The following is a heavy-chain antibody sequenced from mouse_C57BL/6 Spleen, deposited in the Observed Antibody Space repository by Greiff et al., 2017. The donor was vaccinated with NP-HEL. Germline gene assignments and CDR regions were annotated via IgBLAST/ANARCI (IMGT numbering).Heavy chain of an antibody. CDR3: TGSEDYGSSFYWYFDV. J-gene: IGHJ1*03. CDR1: GYTFTDYE. V-gene: IGHV1-15*01. CDR2: IDPETGGT. D-gene: IGHD1-1*01. Sequence: QVQLQQSGAELVRPGASVTLSCKASGYTFTDYEMHWVKQTPVHGLEWIGAIDPETGGTAYNQKFKGKAILTADKSSSTAYMELRSLTSEDSAVYYCTGSEDYGSSFYWYFDVWGTGTTVTVSS.